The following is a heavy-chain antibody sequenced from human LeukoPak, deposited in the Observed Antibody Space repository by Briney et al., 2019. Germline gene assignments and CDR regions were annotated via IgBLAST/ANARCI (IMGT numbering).Heavy chain of an antibody. D-gene: IGHD2-15*01. V-gene: IGHV3-48*03. J-gene: IGHJ4*02. CDR3: ARDRGCSGGSCYPDY. CDR2: ISSSGSTI. CDR1: GFTFSSYE. Sequence: GGSLRLSCAASGFTFSSYEMNWVRQAPGKGLEWVSYISSSGSTIYYADSVRGRFTISRDNAKKSLYLQMNSLRVEDTAIYYCARDRGCSGGSCYPDYWGQGTLVTVSS.